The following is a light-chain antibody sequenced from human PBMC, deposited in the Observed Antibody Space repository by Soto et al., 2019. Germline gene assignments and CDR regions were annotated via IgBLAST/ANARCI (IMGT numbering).Light chain of an antibody. CDR1: QSVGSN. V-gene: IGKV3-15*01. CDR3: QQYNNWWT. CDR2: AAS. J-gene: IGKJ1*01. Sequence: EIVLTQSPGTLSLSPGERATLSCWAGQSVGSNLAWYQQRPGQAPRLLIYAASTRATGIPARFTGSGSGTEFTLTISSLQFDDSAVYYCQQYNNWWTFGQGTKVDIK.